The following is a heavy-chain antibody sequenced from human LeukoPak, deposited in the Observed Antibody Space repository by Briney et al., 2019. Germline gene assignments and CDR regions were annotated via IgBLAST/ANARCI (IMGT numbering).Heavy chain of an antibody. J-gene: IGHJ1*01. Sequence: SETLSLTCAVYGGSFSGYYWSWIRQPPGKGLEWIGEINHSGSTNYNPSLKSRVTISVDTSKNQLSLKLSSVTAADTAVYYCARILYGSGTFQHWGQGTLVTVSS. CDR3: ARILYGSGTFQH. V-gene: IGHV4-34*01. CDR1: GGSFSGYY. CDR2: INHSGST. D-gene: IGHD3-10*01.